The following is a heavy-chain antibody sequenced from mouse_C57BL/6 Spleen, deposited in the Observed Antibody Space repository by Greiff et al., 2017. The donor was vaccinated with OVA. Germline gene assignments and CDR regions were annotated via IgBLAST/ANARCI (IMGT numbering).Heavy chain of an antibody. CDR3: ARWLLPLNYFDY. CDR2: IYPGDGDT. V-gene: IGHV1-80*01. CDR1: GYAFSSYW. J-gene: IGHJ2*01. D-gene: IGHD2-3*01. Sequence: VKVVESGAELVKPGASVKISCKASGYAFSSYWMNWVKQRPGKGLEWIGQIYPGDGDTNYNGKFKGKATLNADKSSSTAYMQLSSLTSEDSAVYFCARWLLPLNYFDYWGQGTTLTVSS.